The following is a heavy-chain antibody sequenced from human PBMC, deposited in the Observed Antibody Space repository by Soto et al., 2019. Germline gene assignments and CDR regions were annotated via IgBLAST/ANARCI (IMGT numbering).Heavy chain of an antibody. Sequence: GSLRLSCAASGFTFSSYSMNWVRQAPGKGLEWVSYISSSSTIYYADSVKGRFTISRDNAKNSLYLQMNSLRAEDTAVYYCARDEGLAFDYWGQGTLVTVSS. V-gene: IGHV3-48*01. CDR3: ARDEGLAFDY. CDR1: GFTFSSYS. CDR2: ISSSSTI. J-gene: IGHJ4*02.